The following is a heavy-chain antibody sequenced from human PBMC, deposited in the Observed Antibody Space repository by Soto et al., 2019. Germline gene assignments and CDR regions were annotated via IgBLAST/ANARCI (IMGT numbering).Heavy chain of an antibody. V-gene: IGHV3-66*01. CDR1: GFTVSSNY. J-gene: IGHJ1*01. D-gene: IGHD3-22*01. CDR2: IYSGGSI. CDR3: ARDGYDSSGYYPEYFQH. Sequence: LRLSCAASGFTVSSNYMSWVRQAPGKGLEWVSVIYSGGSIYYADSVKGRFTISRDNSKNTLYLQMNSLRAEDTAVYYCARDGYDSSGYYPEYFQHWGQGTLVTVSS.